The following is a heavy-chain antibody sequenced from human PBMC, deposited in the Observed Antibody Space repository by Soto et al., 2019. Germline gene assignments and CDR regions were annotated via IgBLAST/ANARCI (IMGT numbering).Heavy chain of an antibody. CDR3: AVPSSGDAFDI. Sequence: QVQLVQSGAEVKKPGSSVKVSCKASGGTFSSYTISWVRQAPGQGLEWMGRIIPILGIANYAQKFQGRVTITADKSTSTAYMELRSLRSEDTAVYYCAVPSSGDAFDIWGQGTMVTVSS. J-gene: IGHJ3*02. V-gene: IGHV1-69*02. D-gene: IGHD3-22*01. CDR1: GGTFSSYT. CDR2: IIPILGIA.